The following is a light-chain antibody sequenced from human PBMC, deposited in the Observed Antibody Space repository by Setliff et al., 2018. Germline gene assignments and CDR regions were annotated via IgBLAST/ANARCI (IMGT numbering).Light chain of an antibody. Sequence: QSALTQPASVSGSPGQSITISCTGTSRDIGYYNLVSWYQQHPGKAPKVILYDFETRPSGVSDRFSGSKSGNTASLTISGLQAEDEADYYCCSYAGGSAFAFGTGTKVTVL. CDR1: SRDIGYYNL. CDR2: DFE. CDR3: CSYAGGSAFA. V-gene: IGLV2-23*02. J-gene: IGLJ1*01.